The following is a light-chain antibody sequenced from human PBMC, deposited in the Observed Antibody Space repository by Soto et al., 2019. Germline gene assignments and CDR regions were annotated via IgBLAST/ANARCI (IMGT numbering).Light chain of an antibody. CDR1: STDVGGYNY. J-gene: IGLJ3*02. V-gene: IGLV2-14*01. CDR2: ETS. CDR3: QQYSTFWT. Sequence: QAALTQPSSVSGSPGQSITISCTGTSTDVGGYNYVSWYQHHPDKAPKLLIYETSILHSGVPSRFSGSGSGTDFTLTISSLQPDDIATYYCQQYSTFWTFGQGTK.